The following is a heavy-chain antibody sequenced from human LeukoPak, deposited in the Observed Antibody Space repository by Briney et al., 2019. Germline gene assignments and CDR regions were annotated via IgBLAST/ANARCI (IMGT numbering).Heavy chain of an antibody. CDR1: GYSFTSYW. CDR2: IYPGDSDT. Sequence: GESLKISCKGSGYSFTSYWIGGVRQMPGKGLEWMGIIYPGDSDTRYSPSFQGQVTISADKSISTAYLQWSSLKASDTAMYYCARTRSHWLVLPTPPRYFDYCGQGTLVTVSS. V-gene: IGHV5-51*01. J-gene: IGHJ4*02. D-gene: IGHD6-19*01. CDR3: ARTRSHWLVLPTPPRYFDY.